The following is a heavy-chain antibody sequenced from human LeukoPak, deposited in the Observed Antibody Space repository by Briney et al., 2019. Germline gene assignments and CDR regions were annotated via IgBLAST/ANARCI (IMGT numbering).Heavy chain of an antibody. CDR1: GFTFSEYY. CDR3: ASYVWGSYRHNDAFDI. Sequence: PGGSLRLSCAASGFTFSEYYMSWIRQAPGKGLEWVSYISSSGSTIYYADSVKGRFTISRDNAKNSLYLQMNSLRAEDTAVYYCASYVWGSYRHNDAFDIWGQGTMVTVSS. CDR2: ISSSGSTI. V-gene: IGHV3-11*01. J-gene: IGHJ3*02. D-gene: IGHD3-16*02.